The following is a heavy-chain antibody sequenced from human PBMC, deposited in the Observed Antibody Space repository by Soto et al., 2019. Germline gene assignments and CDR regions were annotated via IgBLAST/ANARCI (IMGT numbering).Heavy chain of an antibody. J-gene: IGHJ5*02. Sequence: GPTLVNPTQTLTLTCTFSGFSLSTSGVGVGWIRQPPGKALEWLALIYWDDDKRYSPSLKSRLTITKDTSKNQVVLTMTNMDPVDTATYYCAHRRGYYDFWSGSLDNWFDPWGQGTLVTVSS. CDR3: AHRRGYYDFWSGSLDNWFDP. V-gene: IGHV2-5*02. CDR2: IYWDDDK. D-gene: IGHD3-3*01. CDR1: GFSLSTSGVG.